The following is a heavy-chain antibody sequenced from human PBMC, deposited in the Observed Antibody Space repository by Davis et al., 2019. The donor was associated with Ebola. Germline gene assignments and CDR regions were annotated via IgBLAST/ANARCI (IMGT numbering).Heavy chain of an antibody. J-gene: IGHJ6*02. CDR1: GGSFSGYY. D-gene: IGHD5-24*01. CDR2: INHSGST. V-gene: IGHV4-34*01. Sequence: SETLSLTCAVYGGSFSGYYWSWIRQPPGKGLEWIGEINHSGSTYYNPSLKSRVTISVDTSKNQFSLKLSSVTAADTAVYYCARRSQRWLQAYGMDVWGQGTTVTVSS. CDR3: ARRSQRWLQAYGMDV.